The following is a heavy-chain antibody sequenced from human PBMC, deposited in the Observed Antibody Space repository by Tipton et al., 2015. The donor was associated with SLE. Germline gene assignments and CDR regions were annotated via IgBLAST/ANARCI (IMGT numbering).Heavy chain of an antibody. J-gene: IGHJ3*02. Sequence: QLVQSGAEVKEPGTTVKISCKVSGYTFTDYYMHWVQQAHGKGLEWMGAVDPEDGKTTFAEKFRGRVTITAGTSTDTPYMELSSLRSEDTAVYFCATSSKHDAFDIWGQGTMVTVSS. V-gene: IGHV1-69-2*01. CDR2: VDPEDGKT. CDR3: ATSSKHDAFDI. CDR1: GYTFTDYY.